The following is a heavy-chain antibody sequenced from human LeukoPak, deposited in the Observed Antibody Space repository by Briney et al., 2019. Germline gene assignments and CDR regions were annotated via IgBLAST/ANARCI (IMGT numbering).Heavy chain of an antibody. V-gene: IGHV3-74*01. Sequence: GGSLRCSCAASGFTFSRYWMHWLRQGPGMGLVWGLRINNDGSDKSYADSVKGRFTIYRDNAKNTLFLQMYSLRAEDTAVYYCARRWYESSGYYLIDYWGQGTLVTVSS. J-gene: IGHJ4*02. CDR2: INNDGSDK. CDR3: ARRWYESSGYYLIDY. CDR1: GFTFSRYW. D-gene: IGHD3-22*01.